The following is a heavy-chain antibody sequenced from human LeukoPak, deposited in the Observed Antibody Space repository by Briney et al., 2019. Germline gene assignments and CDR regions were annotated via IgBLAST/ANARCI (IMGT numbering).Heavy chain of an antibody. J-gene: IGHJ4*02. CDR1: GFTFSNFP. CDR3: AKARGTYGGPFDY. CDR2: ISGSGADT. V-gene: IGHV3-23*01. D-gene: IGHD2-8*01. Sequence: GGSLRLSCAASGFTFSNFPMTWVRRAPGKGLQSFASISGSGADTYYTDSVKGRFTISRDNSKNTLYLQMNSLRAEDTAVYYCAKARGTYGGPFDYWGQGTLVTVSS.